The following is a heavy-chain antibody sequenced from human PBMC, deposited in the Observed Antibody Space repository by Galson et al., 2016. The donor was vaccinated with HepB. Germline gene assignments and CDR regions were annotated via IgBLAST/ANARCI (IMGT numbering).Heavy chain of an antibody. J-gene: IGHJ3*02. CDR3: ARDKGYTYGQHDAFDI. V-gene: IGHV3-48*02. Sequence: SLRLSCAASGFTFSSYSMNWVRQAPGKGLEWVSYISSRTSTIYYTDSVKGRFTISRDNAKNSLYLQMNSLRDEDTAVYYCARDKGYTYGQHDAFDIWGQGTMVTVSS. CDR2: ISSRTSTI. CDR1: GFTFSSYS. D-gene: IGHD5-18*01.